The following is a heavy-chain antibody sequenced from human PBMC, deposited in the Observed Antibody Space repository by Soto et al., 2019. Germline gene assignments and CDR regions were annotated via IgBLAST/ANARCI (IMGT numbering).Heavy chain of an antibody. CDR1: GDSISSDFY. V-gene: IGHV4-30-4*01. Sequence: PSETLSLTCTVSGDSISSDFYWSWIRQPPGKGLQWVGYIYYSGSTYYNPSLESRITLSVDMSKNQFSLNLSSVTAADTAVYYCARGRPYDFWSGAPGFNWFDPCGQVTRVTSSS. J-gene: IGHJ5*02. CDR3: ARGRPYDFWSGAPGFNWFDP. D-gene: IGHD3-3*01. CDR2: IYYSGST.